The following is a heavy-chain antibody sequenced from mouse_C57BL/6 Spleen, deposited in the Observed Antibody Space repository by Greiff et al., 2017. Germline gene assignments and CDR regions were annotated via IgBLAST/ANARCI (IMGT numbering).Heavy chain of an antibody. Sequence: EVKLMESGGGLVKPGGSLKLSCAASGFTFSDYGMHWVRQAPEKGLAWVAYISSGSSTIYYADTVKGRFTISRDNAKNTLFLQMTSLRSEDTAMYYCARSYGSSYYFDYWGQGTTLTVSS. J-gene: IGHJ2*01. V-gene: IGHV5-17*01. CDR2: ISSGSSTI. D-gene: IGHD1-1*01. CDR3: ARSYGSSYYFDY. CDR1: GFTFSDYG.